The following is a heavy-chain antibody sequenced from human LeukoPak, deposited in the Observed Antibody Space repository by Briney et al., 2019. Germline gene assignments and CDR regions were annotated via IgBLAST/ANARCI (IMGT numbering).Heavy chain of an antibody. CDR2: INHSGST. Sequence: SETLSLTCAVYGGSFSGYYWSWIRQPPGKGLEWIGEINHSGSTNYNPSLKSRVTISVDTSKNQFSLKLSSVTAADTAVYYCARRSKRLAVAAFFDYWGQGTLVTVSS. J-gene: IGHJ4*02. CDR3: ARRSKRLAVAAFFDY. CDR1: GGSFSGYY. V-gene: IGHV4-34*01. D-gene: IGHD6-19*01.